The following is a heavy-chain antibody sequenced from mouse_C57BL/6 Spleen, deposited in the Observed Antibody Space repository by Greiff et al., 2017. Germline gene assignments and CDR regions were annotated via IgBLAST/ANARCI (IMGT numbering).Heavy chain of an antibody. CDR3: VIYYDYAFAY. V-gene: IGHV3-6*01. J-gene: IGHJ3*01. D-gene: IGHD2-4*01. CDR1: GYSITSGYY. Sequence: DVKLQESGPGLVKPSQSLSLTCSVTGYSITSGYYWNWIRQFPGNKLEWMGYISYDGSNNYNPSLQNRISITRDTSKNQFFLKLNSVTTEDTATYYCVIYYDYAFAYWGQGTLVTVSA. CDR2: ISYDGSN.